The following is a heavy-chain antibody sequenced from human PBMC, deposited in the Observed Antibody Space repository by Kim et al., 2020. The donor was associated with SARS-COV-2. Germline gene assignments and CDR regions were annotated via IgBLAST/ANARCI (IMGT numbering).Heavy chain of an antibody. V-gene: IGHV3-11*04. D-gene: IGHD6-13*01. Sequence: ADSVKGRFTISRDNAKNSLYLQMNSLRAEDTAVYYCARDKEQQLVHFDYWGQGTLVTVSS. J-gene: IGHJ4*02. CDR3: ARDKEQQLVHFDY.